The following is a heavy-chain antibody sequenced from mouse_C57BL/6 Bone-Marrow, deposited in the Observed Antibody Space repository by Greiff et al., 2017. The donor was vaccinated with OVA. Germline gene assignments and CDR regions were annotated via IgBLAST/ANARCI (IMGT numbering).Heavy chain of an antibody. Sequence: EVKVEESGGGLVQPGGSMKLSCVASGFTFSNYWMNWVRQSPEKGLEWVAQIRLKSDNYATHYAESVKGRFTISRDDSKSSVYLQMNNLRAEDTGIYYCTTDYPLIYYYGSSFYYAMDYWGQGTSVTVSS. CDR2: IRLKSDNYAT. CDR1: GFTFSNYW. V-gene: IGHV6-3*01. D-gene: IGHD1-1*01. CDR3: TTDYPLIYYYGSSFYYAMDY. J-gene: IGHJ4*01.